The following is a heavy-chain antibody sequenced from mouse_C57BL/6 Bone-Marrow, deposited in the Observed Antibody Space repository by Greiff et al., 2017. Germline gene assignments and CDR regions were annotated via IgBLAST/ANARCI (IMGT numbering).Heavy chain of an antibody. J-gene: IGHJ3*01. V-gene: IGHV1-59*01. D-gene: IGHD3-2*02. Sequence: QVQLQQPGAELVRPGTSVKLSCKASGYTFTSYWMHWVKQRPGQGLEWIGVIDPSDSYTNYNQKFKGKATLTVDTSSSTAYMQLSSLTSEDSAVYYCARSSRQLRLRFADWGQGTLVTVSA. CDR2: IDPSDSYT. CDR3: ARSSRQLRLRFAD. CDR1: GYTFTSYW.